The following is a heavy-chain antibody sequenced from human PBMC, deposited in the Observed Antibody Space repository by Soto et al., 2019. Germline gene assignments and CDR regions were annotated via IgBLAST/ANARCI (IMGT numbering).Heavy chain of an antibody. J-gene: IGHJ4*02. D-gene: IGHD2-15*01. CDR2: IIPILGIA. CDR1: GGTFSSYT. CDR3: ARSDCSGGSCYSRVEYYFDY. Sequence: GASVKVSCKASGGTFSSYTISWVRQAPGQGLEWMGRIIPILGIANYAQKFQGRVTITADKSTSTAYMELSSLRSEDTAVYYCARSDCSGGSCYSRVEYYFDYWGQGTLVTVSS. V-gene: IGHV1-69*02.